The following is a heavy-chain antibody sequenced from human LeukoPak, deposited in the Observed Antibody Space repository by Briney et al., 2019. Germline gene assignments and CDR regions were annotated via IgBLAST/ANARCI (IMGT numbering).Heavy chain of an antibody. Sequence: PSETLSLTCTVSGGSISSSSYFWGWIRQPPGKGLEWIGSFYYSGSTYYNPSLKSRVTISVDTSKNQFSLKLSSVTAADTAVYYCASQLLNCSGGSCYRYWGQGTLVTVSS. CDR1: GGSISSSSYF. D-gene: IGHD2-15*01. J-gene: IGHJ4*02. CDR3: ASQLLNCSGGSCYRY. CDR2: FYYSGST. V-gene: IGHV4-39*07.